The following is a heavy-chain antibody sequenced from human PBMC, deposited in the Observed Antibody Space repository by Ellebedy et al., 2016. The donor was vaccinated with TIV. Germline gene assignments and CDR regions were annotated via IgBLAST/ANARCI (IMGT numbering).Heavy chain of an antibody. V-gene: IGHV3-66*01. CDR3: ARDSVAAAQRD. D-gene: IGHD6-13*01. CDR2: IVGSGA. J-gene: IGHJ4*02. CDR1: GFTFSPYA. Sequence: PGGSLRLSCAASGFTFSPYAMAWVRQAPGKGLEWVSGIVGSGAEKHADSVKGRFTISRDNSRNTLYLQMNSLRVADTAVYYCARDSVAAAQRDWGQGTLVTVSS.